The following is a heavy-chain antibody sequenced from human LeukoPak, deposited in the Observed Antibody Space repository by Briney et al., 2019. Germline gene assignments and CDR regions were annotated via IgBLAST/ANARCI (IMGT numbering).Heavy chain of an antibody. CDR2: INPSGGST. Sequence: GASVKVSCKASGYTFPSYYMHWVRQAPGEGLEWMGIINPSGGSTSYAQKFQGRVTMTRDTSTSTVYMELSSLRSEDTAVYYCARDSPHLRFGELLSGLDYWGQGTLVTVSS. V-gene: IGHV1-46*01. CDR1: GYTFPSYY. D-gene: IGHD3-10*01. CDR3: ARDSPHLRFGELLSGLDY. J-gene: IGHJ4*02.